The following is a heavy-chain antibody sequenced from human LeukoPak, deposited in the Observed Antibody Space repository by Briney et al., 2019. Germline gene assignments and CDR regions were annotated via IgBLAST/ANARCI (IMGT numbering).Heavy chain of an antibody. CDR2: IGGSGDKT. J-gene: IGHJ5*02. D-gene: IGHD6-13*01. CDR1: GFTFNRNA. CDR3: VKHVGSRWSNNRFDP. Sequence: GGSLRLSCAASGFTFNRNAISWVRQAPGKGLEWVSTIGGSGDKTFYADSVKGRFTISRDNSNNTVYLQMNSLRVGDTALYYCVKHVGSRWSNNRFDPWGQGTLVTVS. V-gene: IGHV3-23*01.